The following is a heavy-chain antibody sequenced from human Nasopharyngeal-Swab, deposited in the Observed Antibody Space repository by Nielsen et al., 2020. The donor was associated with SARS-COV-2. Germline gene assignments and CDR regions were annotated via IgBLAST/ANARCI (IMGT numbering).Heavy chain of an antibody. CDR2: IIPIFGTA. J-gene: IGHJ3*02. CDR3: ATVKTYYYDSSGDRGDAFDI. D-gene: IGHD3-22*01. CDR1: VYTFTSYA. V-gene: IGHV1-69*06. Sequence: SVTVSFQASVYTFTSYAISWVRQAPGQGLEWMGGIIPIFGTANYAQKFQGRVTITADKSTSTAYMELSSLRSEDTAVYYCATVKTYYYDSSGDRGDAFDIWGQGTMVTVSS.